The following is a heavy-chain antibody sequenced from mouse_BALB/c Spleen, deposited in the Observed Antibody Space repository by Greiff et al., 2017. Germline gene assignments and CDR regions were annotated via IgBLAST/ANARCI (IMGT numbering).Heavy chain of an antibody. D-gene: IGHD2-2*01. CDR2: RSYSGST. CDR3: ARSVTSDYAMDY. CDR1: GYSITSDYA. V-gene: IGHV3-2*02. Sequence: EVQLQESGPGLVKPSQSLSLTCTVTGYSITSDYAWNWIRQFPGNKLEWMGYRSYSGSTSYNPSLKSRISITRDTSKNQFFLQLNSVTTEDTATYYCARSVTSDYAMDYWGQGTSVTVSS. J-gene: IGHJ4*01.